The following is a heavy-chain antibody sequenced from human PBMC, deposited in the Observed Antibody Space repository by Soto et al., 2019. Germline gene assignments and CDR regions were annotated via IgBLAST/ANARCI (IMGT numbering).Heavy chain of an antibody. D-gene: IGHD6-13*01. CDR1: GYTFTSYY. J-gene: IGHJ3*02. Sequence: ASVKVSCKASGYTFTSYYMHWVRQAPGQGLEWMGIINPSGGSTSYAQRFQGRVTMTRDTSTSTVYMELSSLRSEDTAVYYCARAAPYSSIIDNDAFDISGQGTMVTVSS. CDR2: INPSGGST. V-gene: IGHV1-46*03. CDR3: ARAAPYSSIIDNDAFDI.